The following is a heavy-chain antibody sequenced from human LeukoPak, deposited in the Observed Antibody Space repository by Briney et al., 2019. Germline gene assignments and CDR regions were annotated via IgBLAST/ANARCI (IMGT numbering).Heavy chain of an antibody. CDR1: GYSFNAYA. V-gene: IGHV1-3*04. CDR2: INSGNGNT. CDR3: ARERSNWYYLDY. J-gene: IGHJ4*02. D-gene: IGHD1-7*01. Sequence: ASVKVSCKTSGYSFNAYALHWVRQAPGQGLEWLGWINSGNGNTKYSRRFQGRLTITRDASANTVYLELSSLRSGDTAVFYCARERSNWYYLDYWGQGSLVTVSS.